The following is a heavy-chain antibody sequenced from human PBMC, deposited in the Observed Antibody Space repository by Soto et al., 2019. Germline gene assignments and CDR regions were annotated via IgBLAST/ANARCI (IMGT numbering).Heavy chain of an antibody. D-gene: IGHD6-19*01. CDR2: ITSSGDGT. V-gene: IGHV3-23*01. J-gene: IGHJ4*02. Sequence: VQLLESGGGLVQPGGSLGLSCAASGFTFSSHDMSWVRQAPGKGLEWVSAITSSGDGTRYADPVKGRFSISRDNSKDTVYLQMNNLRAEDTAIYYCGMPVALMAYEYRGQGTLVTVSS. CDR3: GMPVALMAYEY. CDR1: GFTFSSHD.